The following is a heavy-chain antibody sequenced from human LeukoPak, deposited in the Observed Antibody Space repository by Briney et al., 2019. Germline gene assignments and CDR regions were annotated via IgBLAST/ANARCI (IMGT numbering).Heavy chain of an antibody. CDR3: ARSTGFYTTYYMDV. CDR2: IRTDGTT. CDR1: GDSMGNFY. Sequence: PSETLSLTCSVSGDSMGNFYWNWLRQPAGKGLEWIGRIRTDGTTYANPSFESAVTMSVDTSNNHISLRLSSATAADTAVYYCARSTGFYTTYYMDVWGKGTTVTASS. J-gene: IGHJ6*03. V-gene: IGHV4-4*07. D-gene: IGHD3-22*01.